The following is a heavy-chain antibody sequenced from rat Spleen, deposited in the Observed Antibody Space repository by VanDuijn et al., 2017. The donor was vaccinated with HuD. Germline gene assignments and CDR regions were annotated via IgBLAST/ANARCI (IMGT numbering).Heavy chain of an antibody. Sequence: EVQLVESGGGLVLPGRSLKLSCAASGFTFSDYNMAWVRQAPKKGLEWVGSIIYDGSRTYYRDSVKGRFTLSRENAKDTLYLQMDSLKSEDTATYYCATSTYDWFVYWGQGTLVTVSS. V-gene: IGHV5S10*01. J-gene: IGHJ3*01. CDR2: IIYDGSRT. CDR3: ATSTYDWFVY. CDR1: GFTFSDYN. D-gene: IGHD2-1*01.